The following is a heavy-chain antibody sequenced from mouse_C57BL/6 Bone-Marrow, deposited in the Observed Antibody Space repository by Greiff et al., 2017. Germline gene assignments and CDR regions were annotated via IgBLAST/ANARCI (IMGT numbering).Heavy chain of an antibody. V-gene: IGHV1-52*01. D-gene: IGHD1-1*01. CDR1: GYTFTSYW. CDR3: ARLSYYGSSYYFDY. Sequence: VQLQQPGAELVRPGSSVKLSCKASGYTFTSYWMHWVKQRPIQGLEWIGNIDPSDSETHYNQKFKDKATLTVDKSSSTAYMQLSSLTSEDSAVYYCARLSYYGSSYYFDYWGQGTTLTVSS. J-gene: IGHJ2*01. CDR2: IDPSDSET.